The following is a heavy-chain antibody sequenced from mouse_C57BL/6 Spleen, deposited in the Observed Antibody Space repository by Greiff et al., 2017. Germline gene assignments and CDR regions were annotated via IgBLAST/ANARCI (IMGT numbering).Heavy chain of an antibody. Sequence: EVQRVESGPGLVKPSQSLSLTCSVTGYSITSGYYWNWIRQFPGNKLEWMGYISYDGSNNYNPSLKNRISITRDTSKNQFFLKLNSVTTEDTATYYCAREEGDYLYYFDYWGQGTTLTVSS. J-gene: IGHJ2*01. D-gene: IGHD1-1*01. CDR1: GYSITSGYY. V-gene: IGHV3-6*01. CDR2: ISYDGSN. CDR3: AREEGDYLYYFDY.